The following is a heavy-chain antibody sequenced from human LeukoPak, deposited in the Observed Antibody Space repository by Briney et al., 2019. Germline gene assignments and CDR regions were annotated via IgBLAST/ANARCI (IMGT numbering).Heavy chain of an antibody. V-gene: IGHV1-18*01. D-gene: IGHD3-22*01. Sequence: ASVKVSCKASGYTFTSYGISWVRQAPGQGLEWMGWISAYNGNTNYAQKLQGRVTMTTDTSTSTAYMELRSLRSDDTAVYYCARSPDSSGYYYWFDPWGQGTLVTVSS. CDR2: ISAYNGNT. CDR1: GYTFTSYG. CDR3: ARSPDSSGYYYWFDP. J-gene: IGHJ5*02.